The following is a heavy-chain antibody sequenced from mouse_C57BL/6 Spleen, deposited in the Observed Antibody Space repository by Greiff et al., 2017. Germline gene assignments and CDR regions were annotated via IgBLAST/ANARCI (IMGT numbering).Heavy chain of an antibody. Sequence: EVQLQQSGPELVKPGASVKISCKASGYTFTDYYMNWVKQSHGKSLEWIGDINPNNGGTSYNQKFKGKATLTVDKSSSTAYMELRSLTSEDSAVYYCGGHSRGFDYWGQGTTLTVSS. CDR2: INPNNGGT. V-gene: IGHV1-26*01. J-gene: IGHJ2*01. CDR3: GGHSRGFDY. D-gene: IGHD3-3*01. CDR1: GYTFTDYY.